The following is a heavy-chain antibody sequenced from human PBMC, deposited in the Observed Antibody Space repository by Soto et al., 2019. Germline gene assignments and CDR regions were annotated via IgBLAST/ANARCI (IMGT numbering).Heavy chain of an antibody. CDR3: AREGYRYGGLDY. CDR1: TGSISNYY. V-gene: IGHV4-59*01. J-gene: IGHJ4*02. CDR2: IHYSGNT. D-gene: IGHD5-18*01. Sequence: SETLSLTCTVSTGSISNYYWSWIRQPPGKGLEWIGYIHYSGNTNYNPSLRTRVTISLDASESQFSLRLRSVTAADTAVYYCAREGYRYGGLDYWGQGTLVTVSS.